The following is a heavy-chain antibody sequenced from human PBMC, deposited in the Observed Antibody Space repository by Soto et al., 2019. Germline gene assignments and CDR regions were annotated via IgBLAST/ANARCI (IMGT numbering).Heavy chain of an antibody. V-gene: IGHV5-51*01. J-gene: IGHJ4*02. CDR2: IYPGDSDT. D-gene: IGHD3-22*01. CDR1: GYSFTSYW. CDR3: ASLDSSGYYGHYFDY. Sequence: GESLKISCKGSGYSFTSYWIGWVRQMPGKGLEWMGIIYPGDSDTRYSPSFQGQVTISADKSISTAYLQWSSLKASDTAMYYCASLDSSGYYGHYFDYWGQGTLVTAPQ.